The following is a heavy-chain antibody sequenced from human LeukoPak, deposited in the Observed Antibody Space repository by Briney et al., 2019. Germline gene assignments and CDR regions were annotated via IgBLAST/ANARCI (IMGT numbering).Heavy chain of an antibody. D-gene: IGHD4-11*01. CDR1: GFTFSSYA. Sequence: PGGSLRLSCAASGFTFSSYAMHWVRQAPGKGLERVAVISYDESKKYYADSVKGRFAISRDNSKNTLYLQMNSLRAEDTAVYYCARGHTVTTYLDYWGQGTLVTVSS. CDR3: ARGHTVTTYLDY. V-gene: IGHV3-30*09. CDR2: ISYDESKK. J-gene: IGHJ4*02.